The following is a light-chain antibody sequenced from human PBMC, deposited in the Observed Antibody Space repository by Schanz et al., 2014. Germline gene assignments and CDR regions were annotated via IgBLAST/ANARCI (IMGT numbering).Light chain of an antibody. J-gene: IGLJ3*02. CDR2: SNN. CDR1: SSNIGSNT. CDR3: QTYDISQTGLWL. Sequence: QSVLTQPPSASGTPGQWVTISCSGSSSNIGSNTVNWYQQFPGTAPKLLIFSNNQRPSGVPDRFSGSKSGTSASLAISGLQSEDEASYYCQTYDISQTGLWLFGGGTKLTVL. V-gene: IGLV1-44*01.